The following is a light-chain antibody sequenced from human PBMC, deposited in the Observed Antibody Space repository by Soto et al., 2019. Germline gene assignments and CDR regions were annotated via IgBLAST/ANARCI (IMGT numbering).Light chain of an antibody. V-gene: IGLV2-14*01. Sequence: QSALTQPASVSGFPGQSITISCTGTSSDIGGYNFVSWYQQHPGKAPKVMIYEVSNRPSGVSNRFSGSKSGNTASLTISGLQAEDEGEYYCQSYDSSLSGFYVFGTGTKLTVL. CDR3: QSYDSSLSGFYV. J-gene: IGLJ1*01. CDR2: EVS. CDR1: SSDIGGYNF.